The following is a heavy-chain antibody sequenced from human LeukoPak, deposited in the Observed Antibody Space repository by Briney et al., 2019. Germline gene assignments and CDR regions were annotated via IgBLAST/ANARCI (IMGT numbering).Heavy chain of an antibody. CDR3: ARGHSPVTTKVSYFQH. J-gene: IGHJ1*01. CDR1: GGSFSGYY. CDR2: INHSGST. V-gene: IGHV4-34*01. Sequence: PSETLSLTCGVYGGSFSGYYWRWIRQPPAKGLEWIGEINHSGSTNYNPSLKSRVTILVDTSKNQLSLKLSSATAADTAVYYCARGHSPVTTKVSYFQHWGQGTLVTVSS. D-gene: IGHD4-17*01.